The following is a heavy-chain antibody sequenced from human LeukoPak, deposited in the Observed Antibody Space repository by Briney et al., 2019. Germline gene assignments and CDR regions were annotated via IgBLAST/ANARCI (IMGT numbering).Heavy chain of an antibody. CDR3: AKVGFGELLPDY. Sequence: GRSLRLSCAASGFTFSSYGMHWVRQAPGKGLEWVAVISYDGSNKYYADSVKGRFTISGDNSKNTLYLQMNSLRAEDTAVYYCAKVGFGELLPDYWGQGTLVTVSS. CDR1: GFTFSSYG. CDR2: ISYDGSNK. V-gene: IGHV3-30*18. D-gene: IGHD3-10*01. J-gene: IGHJ4*02.